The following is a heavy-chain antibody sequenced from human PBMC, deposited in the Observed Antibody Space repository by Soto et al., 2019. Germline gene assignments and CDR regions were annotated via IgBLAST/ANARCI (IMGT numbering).Heavy chain of an antibody. CDR2: IIPMFGTA. D-gene: IGHD5-18*01. CDR3: ASGIQLWLRRINNGYSG. Sequence: QVQLVQSGAEVKKPESSVKVSCKAPGGTFSTYAISWVRQAPVQGLEWMGGIIPMFGTANYAQRFQDSVTITADESTNTVYMELSSLRSEDTAVYFCASGIQLWLRRINNGYSGWGQGTLVTVSS. CDR1: GGTFSTYA. J-gene: IGHJ4*02. V-gene: IGHV1-69*12.